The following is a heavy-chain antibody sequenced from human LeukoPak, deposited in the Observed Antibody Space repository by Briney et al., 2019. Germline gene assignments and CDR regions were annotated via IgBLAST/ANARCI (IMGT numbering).Heavy chain of an antibody. D-gene: IGHD5-18*01. V-gene: IGHV3-21*01. CDR3: ARDPRDSYGFGPRGDL. CDR1: GFTFSTYH. J-gene: IGHJ2*01. Sequence: PGGSLRLSCAASGFTFSTYHMNWVRQAPGKGLEWVSSISSSSSYIYYADSVKGRFTVSRDNAKNSLYLQMNSLRAEDTAVYYCARDPRDSYGFGPRGDLWGRGTLVTVSS. CDR2: ISSSSSYI.